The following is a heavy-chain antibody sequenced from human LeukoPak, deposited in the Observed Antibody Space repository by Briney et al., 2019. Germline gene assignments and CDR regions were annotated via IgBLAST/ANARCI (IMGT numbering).Heavy chain of an antibody. Sequence: GGSLRLSCAASGFTFSSYAMHCVRQAPPKRLQYVSAISSNGGSTYYANSVKGRFTISRDNSKNTLYLQMGSLTAEDTAVYYCARVRGGSYYYYFDYWGQGTLVTVSS. D-gene: IGHD1-26*01. CDR2: ISSNGGST. CDR3: ARVRGGSYYYYFDY. V-gene: IGHV3-64*01. CDR1: GFTFSSYA. J-gene: IGHJ4*02.